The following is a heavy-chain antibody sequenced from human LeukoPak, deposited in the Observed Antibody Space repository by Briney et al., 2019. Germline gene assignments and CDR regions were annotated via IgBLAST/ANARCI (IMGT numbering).Heavy chain of an antibody. J-gene: IGHJ4*02. Sequence: GGSLRLSCAASGFTFDDYAMHWVRQAPGKGLEWVSGISWNSGSIGYADSVKGRFTISRDNAKNSLYLQMNSLRAEDTALYYCAKGTLYGDYLHFDYWGQGTLVTVSS. CDR2: ISWNSGSI. CDR3: AKGTLYGDYLHFDY. D-gene: IGHD4-17*01. CDR1: GFTFDDYA. V-gene: IGHV3-9*01.